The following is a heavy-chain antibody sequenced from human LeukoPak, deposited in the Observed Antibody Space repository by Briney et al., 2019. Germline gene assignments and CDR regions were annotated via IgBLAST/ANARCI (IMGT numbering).Heavy chain of an antibody. J-gene: IGHJ1*01. CDR3: ASDPCSSTSCPAEYFQH. CDR1: GGTFSSYA. V-gene: IGHV1-69*13. CDR2: IIPIFGTA. D-gene: IGHD2-2*01. Sequence: AASVKVSCKASGGTFSSYAISWVRQAPGQGLEWMGGIIPIFGTANYAQKFQGRVTITADESTSTAYMELSSLRSEDTAVYYCASDPCSSTSCPAEYFQHWGQGTLVTVSS.